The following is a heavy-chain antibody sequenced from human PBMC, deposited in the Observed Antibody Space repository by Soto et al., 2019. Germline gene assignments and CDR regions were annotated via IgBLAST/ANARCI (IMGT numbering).Heavy chain of an antibody. CDR1: GGSISSVGNY. Sequence: SETLSLTCSVSGGSISSVGNYWTWIRQQPGKGLEWIGYIYYSGSTDYNPSLKSRVTISVDRSKNQFSLNLSSVTAADTAIYYCARESGGYGSSTRYGLDVWGQGTTVTVSS. V-gene: IGHV4-31*03. J-gene: IGHJ6*02. D-gene: IGHD6-25*01. CDR2: IYYSGST. CDR3: ARESGGYGSSTRYGLDV.